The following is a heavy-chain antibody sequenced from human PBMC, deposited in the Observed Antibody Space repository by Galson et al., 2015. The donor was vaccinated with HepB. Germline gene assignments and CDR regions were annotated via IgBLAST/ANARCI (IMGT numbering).Heavy chain of an antibody. CDR1: GFTFSSYG. V-gene: IGHV3-33*01. J-gene: IGHJ5*02. CDR2: IWYDGSNK. Sequence: SLRLSCAASGFTFSSYGMHWVRQAPGKGLEWVAVIWYDGSNKYYADSVKGRLTISRDNSKNTLYLQMNSLRAEDTAVYYCARGSDGVDFWSGYYGGGGWFDPWGQGTLVTVSS. D-gene: IGHD3-3*01. CDR3: ARGSDGVDFWSGYYGGGGWFDP.